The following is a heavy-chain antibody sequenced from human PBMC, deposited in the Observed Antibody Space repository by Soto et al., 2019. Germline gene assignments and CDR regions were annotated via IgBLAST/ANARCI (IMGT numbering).Heavy chain of an antibody. D-gene: IGHD6-25*01. CDR3: AKDAAYYFDY. CDR2: ISSRSSTI. CDR1: GFSFSTYN. V-gene: IGHV3-48*04. Sequence: PGGSLRLSCAASGFSFSTYNMNWVRQAPGRGLEWVSYISSRSSTIYHADSVKGRFTISRDNARNSLYLRMSSLRPEDTALYYCAKDAAYYFDYWGQGTLVTVSS. J-gene: IGHJ4*02.